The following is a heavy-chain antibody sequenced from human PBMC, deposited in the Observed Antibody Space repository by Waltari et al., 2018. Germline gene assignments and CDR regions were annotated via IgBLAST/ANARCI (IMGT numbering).Heavy chain of an antibody. CDR2: IYTGGST. D-gene: IGHD3-16*01. Sequence: EGLLEESGGGSVQPGGSLRLSCAAYGFSVSMYYMTWVRQDPGQGLEWVSIIYTGGSTYYADSVRGRFTISRHNSQNTLSLEMNSLTSDDTGIYYCARSLGGDAFDLWGQGTMVAVSS. CDR3: ARSLGGDAFDL. J-gene: IGHJ3*01. V-gene: IGHV3-53*04. CDR1: GFSVSMYY.